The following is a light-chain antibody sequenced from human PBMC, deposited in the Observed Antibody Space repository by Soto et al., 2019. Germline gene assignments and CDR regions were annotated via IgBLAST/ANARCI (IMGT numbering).Light chain of an antibody. V-gene: IGLV1-44*01. CDR1: SSNIGTNA. CDR2: SDN. Sequence: QSALTQPPSASGTPGQRVTISSSGTSSNIGTNAVNWYQHLPGTAPKLLIYSDNQRPSGVPDRFSGSRSGTSASLAISGLQSEDEADYYCAAWDDSLNGPVFGGGTQLTVL. J-gene: IGLJ3*02. CDR3: AAWDDSLNGPV.